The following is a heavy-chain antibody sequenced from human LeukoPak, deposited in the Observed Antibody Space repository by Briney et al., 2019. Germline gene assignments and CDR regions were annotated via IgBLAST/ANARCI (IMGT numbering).Heavy chain of an antibody. V-gene: IGHV4-30-2*01. J-gene: IGHJ4*02. Sequence: SETLSLTCTVSGGSISSGGYYWSWIRQPPGKGLEWIGYIYHSGSTYYNPSLKSRVTISVDRSKNQFSLKLSSVTAADTAVYYCARSGPLIAARPLMPDYWGQGTLVTVSS. CDR2: IYHSGST. D-gene: IGHD6-6*01. CDR1: GGSISSGGYY. CDR3: ARSGPLIAARPLMPDY.